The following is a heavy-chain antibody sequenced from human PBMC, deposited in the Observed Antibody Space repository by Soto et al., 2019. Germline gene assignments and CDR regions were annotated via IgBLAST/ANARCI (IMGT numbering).Heavy chain of an antibody. V-gene: IGHV1-46*01. CDR2: INPSGGST. CDR3: ARATYCGGDCYWFDY. CDR1: GYTFTSYY. D-gene: IGHD2-21*02. Sequence: ASVKVSCKASGYTFTSYYMHWVRQAPGQGLEWMGIINPSGGSTSYAQKFQGRVTITADESTSTAYMELSSLRSEDTAVYYCARATYCGGDCYWFDYWGQGTLVTVSS. J-gene: IGHJ4*02.